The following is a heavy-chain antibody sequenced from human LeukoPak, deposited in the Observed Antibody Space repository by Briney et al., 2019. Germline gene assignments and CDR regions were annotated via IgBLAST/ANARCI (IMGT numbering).Heavy chain of an antibody. J-gene: IGHJ4*02. Sequence: SETLSLTCTVAGGSISNYFWSWIRQPPGKGLEWIGYIYYSGSTNYNPSLKSRVTMSVDTSKNQFSLKLSSVTALDTAVYYCARLGGVPAAYFDYWGQGTLVTVSS. CDR2: IYYSGST. CDR1: GGSISNYF. CDR3: ARLGGVPAAYFDY. D-gene: IGHD2-2*01. V-gene: IGHV4-59*12.